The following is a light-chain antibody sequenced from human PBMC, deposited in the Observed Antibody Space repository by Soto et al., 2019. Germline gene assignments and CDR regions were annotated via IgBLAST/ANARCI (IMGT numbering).Light chain of an antibody. CDR1: QNIVNW. V-gene: IGKV1-5*01. CDR3: QKYNSYSAT. J-gene: IGKJ5*01. Sequence: DIQMTQSPSTLSASVGDRVTITCRARQNIVNWFAWYQQKPGKAPPILIYGASTLERRVSSRFSGSGSGTEVTLPITKLQPGDFPTYYCQKYNSYSATFGQGTRLE. CDR2: GAS.